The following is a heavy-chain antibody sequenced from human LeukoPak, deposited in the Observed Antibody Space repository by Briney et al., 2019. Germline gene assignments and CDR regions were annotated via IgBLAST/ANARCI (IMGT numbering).Heavy chain of an antibody. CDR1: GFTFSSYG. CDR2: ISRDGSDK. CDR3: AKPLGTSTIDFLIDY. V-gene: IGHV3-30*18. J-gene: IGHJ4*02. D-gene: IGHD7-27*01. Sequence: GGSLRLSCAAFGFTFSSYGMHWVRQAPGKGLEWVAVISRDGSDKFYADPVKGRFTISRDNSKNTLYLQIDSLRAEDTAMYYCAKPLGTSTIDFLIDYWGQGTLVTVSS.